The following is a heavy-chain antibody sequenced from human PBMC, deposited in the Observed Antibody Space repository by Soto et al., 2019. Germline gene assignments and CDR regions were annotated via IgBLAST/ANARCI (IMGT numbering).Heavy chain of an antibody. J-gene: IGHJ4*02. D-gene: IGHD6-19*01. CDR1: GYTFTSYG. V-gene: IGHV1-18*01. CDR3: ASGPWDSSGWSYSFDY. Sequence: ASVKVSCKASGYTFTSYGMSWVRQAPGQGLEWMGWISAYNGNTNYAQKLQGRVTMTTDTSTSTAYMELRSLRSDDTAVYYCASGPWDSSGWSYSFDYWGQGTLVTVSS. CDR2: ISAYNGNT.